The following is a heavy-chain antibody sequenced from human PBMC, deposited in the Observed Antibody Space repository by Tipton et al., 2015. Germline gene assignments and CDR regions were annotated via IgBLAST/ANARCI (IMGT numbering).Heavy chain of an antibody. V-gene: IGHV3-7*01. CDR2: IKQDGSDK. Sequence: SLRLSCAASGFSIGDYWMSWVRQAPGKGLQWVANIKQDGSDKYYVDSVRGRFTISRDNSKNSLYLQMNSLRAEDTAVYYCGRGVDYWGQGTLVIVSS. CDR3: GRGVDY. J-gene: IGHJ4*02. CDR1: GFSIGDYW.